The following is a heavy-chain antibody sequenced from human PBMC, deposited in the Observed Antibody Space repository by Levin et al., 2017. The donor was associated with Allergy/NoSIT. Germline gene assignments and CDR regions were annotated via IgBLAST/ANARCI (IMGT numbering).Heavy chain of an antibody. Sequence: LSLTCAASGFTFSSYGMHWVRQAPGKGLEWVAVISYDGSNKYYADSVKGRFTISRDNSKNTLYLQMNSLRAEDTAVYYCAKDGRGDYGDYIDYWGQGTLVTVSS. V-gene: IGHV3-30*18. J-gene: IGHJ4*02. D-gene: IGHD4-17*01. CDR3: AKDGRGDYGDYIDY. CDR1: GFTFSSYG. CDR2: ISYDGSNK.